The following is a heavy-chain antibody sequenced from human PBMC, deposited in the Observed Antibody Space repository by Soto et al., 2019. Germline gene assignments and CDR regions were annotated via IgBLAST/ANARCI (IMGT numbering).Heavy chain of an antibody. J-gene: IGHJ4*02. CDR2: IKSKTDGGTT. Sequence: EVQLVESGGGLVKPGGSLRLSCAASGFTFSNAWMSWVRQAPGKGLEWVGRIKSKTDGGTTDYAAPAKGRFTISSDDSKNTLYLQMNSLKTEDTAVYYCTTDYDIVVVPAYYWGQGTLVTVSS. V-gene: IGHV3-15*01. CDR3: TTDYDIVVVPAYY. D-gene: IGHD2-2*01. CDR1: GFTFSNAW.